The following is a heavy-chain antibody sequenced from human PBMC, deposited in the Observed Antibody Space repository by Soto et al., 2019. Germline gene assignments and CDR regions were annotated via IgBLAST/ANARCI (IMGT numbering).Heavy chain of an antibody. CDR1: GFAFNTNA. CDR3: AKILSMVTSYYYGMDV. V-gene: IGHV3-23*01. D-gene: IGHD4-17*01. Sequence: GGSLRVSCAASGFAFNTNAMGWVRQGPGKGLDWVSSISGSGVITHYVDSVKGRFTISRDIAKNTLYLQMNSLRDDDTAVYYCAKILSMVTSYYYGMDVWGHGTTVTVSS. CDR2: ISGSGVIT. J-gene: IGHJ6*02.